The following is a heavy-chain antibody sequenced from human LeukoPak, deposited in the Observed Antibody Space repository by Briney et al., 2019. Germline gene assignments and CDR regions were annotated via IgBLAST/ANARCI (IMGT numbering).Heavy chain of an antibody. V-gene: IGHV4-59*01. CDR1: GGSMSSYY. CDR2: IYHSGST. Sequence: SETLSLTCSVYGGSMSSYYWSWIRQSPGRGLEWIGYIYHSGSTDYNSSLKSRVTISEDTSKKQFSLKVSSVTAADTAVYYCERGFRGACFDSWGQGTLVTVSS. D-gene: IGHD1-26*01. J-gene: IGHJ5*01. CDR3: ERGFRGACFDS.